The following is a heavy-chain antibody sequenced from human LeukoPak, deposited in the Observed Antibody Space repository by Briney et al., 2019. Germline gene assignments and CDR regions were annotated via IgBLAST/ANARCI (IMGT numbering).Heavy chain of an antibody. V-gene: IGHV3-7*01. Sequence: PGGSLRLSCAASGFTFSSYWMSWVRQAPGKGLEWVANIKQDGSEKYYVDSVKGRFTISRDNAKNSLYLQMNSLRAEYTAVYYCARDPTYYYDSSGYYQAGPRDFDYWGQGTLVTVSS. J-gene: IGHJ4*02. CDR1: GFTFSSYW. CDR2: IKQDGSEK. D-gene: IGHD3-22*01. CDR3: ARDPTYYYDSSGYYQAGPRDFDY.